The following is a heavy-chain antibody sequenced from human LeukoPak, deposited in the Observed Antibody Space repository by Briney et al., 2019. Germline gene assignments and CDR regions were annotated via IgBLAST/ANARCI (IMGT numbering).Heavy chain of an antibody. Sequence: GGSLRLSCAASGFTFSSYAMSGFRQAPGKGLEWVSAISGSGGSTYYADSVKGRFTISRDNSKNTLYLQMNSLRAEDTAVYYCAKSVAGFPNWFDPWGQGTLVTVSS. D-gene: IGHD6-19*01. CDR1: GFTFSSYA. CDR2: ISGSGGST. CDR3: AKSVAGFPNWFDP. V-gene: IGHV3-23*01. J-gene: IGHJ5*02.